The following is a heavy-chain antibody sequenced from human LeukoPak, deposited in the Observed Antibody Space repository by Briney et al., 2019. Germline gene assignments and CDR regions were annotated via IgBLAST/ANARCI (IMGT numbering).Heavy chain of an antibody. CDR1: GGTFISYA. Sequence: SVKVSCKASGGTFISYAISWVRQAPGQGLEWMGGIIPIFGTANYAQKFQGRVTMTTDTSTSTAYMELRSLRSDDTAVYYCARDGYGIFDYWGQGTLVTVSS. J-gene: IGHJ4*02. V-gene: IGHV1-69*05. CDR3: ARDGYGIFDY. D-gene: IGHD5-18*01. CDR2: IIPIFGTA.